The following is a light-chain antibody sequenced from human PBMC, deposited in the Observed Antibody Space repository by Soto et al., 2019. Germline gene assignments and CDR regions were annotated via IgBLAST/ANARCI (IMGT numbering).Light chain of an antibody. Sequence: QSALTQPASVSGSPGQSITISCTGTSSDVGGYNYVSWYQQHPGKAPKLMIYDVSNRPSGVSNRFSGSKSGNTASLTLSGLQAEDEADYYCSSYTSSSTPRVFGGGTKLTVL. CDR3: SSYTSSSTPRV. V-gene: IGLV2-14*01. CDR2: DVS. J-gene: IGLJ3*02. CDR1: SSDVGGYNY.